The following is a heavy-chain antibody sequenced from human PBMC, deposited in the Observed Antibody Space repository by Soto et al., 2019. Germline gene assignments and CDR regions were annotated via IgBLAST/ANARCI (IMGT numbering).Heavy chain of an antibody. CDR1: GFTFSTYG. CDR2: ISYDGSNK. V-gene: IGHV3-30*03. Sequence: QVQLVESGGGVVQPGSSLRLSCAASGFTFSTYGMHWVRQAPGKGLEWVGIISYDGSNKYYADSVKGRFTISRDNSKNTLYLQMNSLRAEDTAVYYCAHRLTLDYGGQGNLVTVSS. J-gene: IGHJ4*02. D-gene: IGHD6-19*01. CDR3: AHRLTLDY.